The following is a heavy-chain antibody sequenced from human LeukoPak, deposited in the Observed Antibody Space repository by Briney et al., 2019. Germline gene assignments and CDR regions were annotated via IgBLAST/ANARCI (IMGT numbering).Heavy chain of an antibody. CDR3: ARVYYSDSTGYFGY. CDR1: GFTFSSYG. J-gene: IGHJ4*02. V-gene: IGHV3-30*02. Sequence: GGSLRLSCAASGFTFSSYGMHWVRQAPGKGLEWVAFIRYDGSNKYYADSVKGRFTISRDNAKNSLYLQMNSLRAEDTAIYYCARVYYSDSTGYFGYWGQGTLVTVSS. D-gene: IGHD3-22*01. CDR2: IRYDGSNK.